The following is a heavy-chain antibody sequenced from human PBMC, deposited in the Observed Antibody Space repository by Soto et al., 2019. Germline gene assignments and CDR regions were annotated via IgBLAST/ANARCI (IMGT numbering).Heavy chain of an antibody. J-gene: IGHJ6*02. V-gene: IGHV5-51*01. CDR3: ARLQGSCSTTSCAPDYYYYGMDV. Sequence: GESLKISCEGSGYSFPSYWIGLVRPMPGKGLEWIGIIYPDDSDTRYSPSFEGQVTITAGKSITTAYLKWRRLKATDSAMYYCARLQGSCSTTSCAPDYYYYGMDVWGQGTTVTVSS. CDR1: GYSFPSYW. D-gene: IGHD2-2*01. CDR2: IYPDDSDT.